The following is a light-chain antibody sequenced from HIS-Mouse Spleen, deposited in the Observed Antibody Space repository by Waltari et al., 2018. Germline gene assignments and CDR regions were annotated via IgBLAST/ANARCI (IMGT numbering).Light chain of an antibody. Sequence: DIVMTQSPDSLAVSLGARATIHCKSSQSDLYSSNNKNYLAWYQQKPGQPPKLLIYWASTRESGVPDRFSGSGSGTDFTLTISSLQAEDVAVYYCQQYYSTPYTFGQGTKLEIK. CDR2: WAS. CDR1: QSDLYSSNNKNY. V-gene: IGKV4-1*01. J-gene: IGKJ2*01. CDR3: QQYYSTPYT.